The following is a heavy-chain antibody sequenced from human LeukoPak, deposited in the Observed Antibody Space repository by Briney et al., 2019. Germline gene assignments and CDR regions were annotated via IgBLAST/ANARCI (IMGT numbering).Heavy chain of an antibody. CDR3: PRGPFSGYYDILTGSPNDAFDI. CDR1: GGSISSYY. CDR2: IYYSGST. V-gene: IGHV4-59*01. Sequence: PSETLSLTCTVSGGSISSYYWSWIRQPPGKGLEWIGYIYYSGSTNYNPSLKSRVTISVDTSKNQFSLKLSSVTAADTALYYCPRGPFSGYYDILTGSPNDAFDIWGQGTMVTVSS. D-gene: IGHD3-9*01. J-gene: IGHJ3*02.